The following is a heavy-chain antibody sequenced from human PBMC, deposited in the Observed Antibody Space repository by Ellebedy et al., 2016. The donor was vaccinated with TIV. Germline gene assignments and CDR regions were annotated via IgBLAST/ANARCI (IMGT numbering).Heavy chain of an antibody. CDR1: GDSISSYY. CDR3: ARGSSGWMAIDY. D-gene: IGHD6-19*01. J-gene: IGHJ4*02. Sequence: MPSETLSLTCTVSGDSISSYYWTWIRQPPGTGLEWIGYMSSSGNTNYNPSLKSRVTMSIDTSKNQFSLNLSFVTAADTAVYYCARGSSGWMAIDYWGQGTLVTVSS. CDR2: MSSSGNT. V-gene: IGHV4-59*12.